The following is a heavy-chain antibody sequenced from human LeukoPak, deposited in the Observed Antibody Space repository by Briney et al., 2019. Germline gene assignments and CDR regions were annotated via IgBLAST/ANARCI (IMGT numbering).Heavy chain of an antibody. J-gene: IGHJ2*01. D-gene: IGHD2-15*01. V-gene: IGHV3-23*01. Sequence: GGSLRLSCAASGFTFSTYAVNWVRQAPGKGLEWVSAVSGSGDTKYYADSVKGRFTISRDNSKNTLYLQMNSLRAEDTAVYFCAKAGGPRRYWFFDVWGRDTPVTVSS. CDR3: AKAGGPRRYWFFDV. CDR1: GFTFSTYA. CDR2: VSGSGDTK.